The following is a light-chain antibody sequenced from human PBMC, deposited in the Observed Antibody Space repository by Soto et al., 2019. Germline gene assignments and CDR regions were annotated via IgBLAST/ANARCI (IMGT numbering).Light chain of an antibody. CDR2: GAS. Sequence: EIVMTQSPATVPVSPGASDTLSCRASQSVSIDLAWYQQKPGQAPRLLIYGASSRATGIPARFSGSGSGTDFTLTISSLEPEDFAVYYCQQRGTFGGGTKVDIK. CDR1: QSVSID. CDR3: QQRGT. J-gene: IGKJ4*01. V-gene: IGKV3D-15*01.